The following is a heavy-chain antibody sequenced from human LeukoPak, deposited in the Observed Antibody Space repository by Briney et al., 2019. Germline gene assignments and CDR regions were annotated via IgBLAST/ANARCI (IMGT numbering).Heavy chain of an antibody. D-gene: IGHD6-13*01. V-gene: IGHV4-34*01. Sequence: SETLSLTCAVYGGSFSGYYWSWIRQPPGKGLEWIGEINHSGSTNYNPSLKSRVTISVDTSKNQFSLKLSSVTAADTAVYYCARHLAAAGRLDYWGQGTLVTASS. CDR1: GGSFSGYY. CDR3: ARHLAAAGRLDY. CDR2: INHSGST. J-gene: IGHJ4*02.